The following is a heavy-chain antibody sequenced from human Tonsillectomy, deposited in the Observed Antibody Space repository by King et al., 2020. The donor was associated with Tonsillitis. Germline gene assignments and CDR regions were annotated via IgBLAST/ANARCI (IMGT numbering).Heavy chain of an antibody. V-gene: IGHV1-69*01. CDR3: ARAHARIVVVTAID. D-gene: IGHD2-21*02. J-gene: IGHJ4*02. CDR2: SIPILGTA. Sequence: QLVQSGAEVKKPGSSVKVSCKASGGTFSSYAISWVRQAPGQGLEWMGGSIPILGTANDAQKFQGRVTITADESTSTAYMDLSSLRSEDTAVYYCARAHARIVVVTAIDWGQGTLVTVSS. CDR1: GGTFSSYA.